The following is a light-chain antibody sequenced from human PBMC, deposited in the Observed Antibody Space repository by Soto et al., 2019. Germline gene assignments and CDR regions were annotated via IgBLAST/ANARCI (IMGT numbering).Light chain of an antibody. CDR2: DVS. J-gene: IGLJ1*01. CDR1: SSDVGGYNY. CDR3: SSYTSSSTPLV. Sequence: QSVLTQPASVSGSPGQSITISCTGTSSDVGGYNYVSWYQQHPGKAPKLMIYDVSNRPSGVSNRFSGSKSGNTASLTISGLQAEDEAEYYCSSYTSSSTPLVFGTGTKVTVL. V-gene: IGLV2-14*01.